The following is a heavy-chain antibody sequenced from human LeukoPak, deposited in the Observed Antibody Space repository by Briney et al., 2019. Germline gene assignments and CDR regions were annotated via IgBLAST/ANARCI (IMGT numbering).Heavy chain of an antibody. Sequence: PGGSLRLSCAASGFTFSDYYMGWIRQAPGKGLEWVSYISSSSSYTNYADSVKGRFTISRDNAKNSLYLQMNSLRAEDTAVYYCASSDTAMVYFDYWGQGTLVTVSS. D-gene: IGHD5-18*01. V-gene: IGHV3-11*03. J-gene: IGHJ4*02. CDR3: ASSDTAMVYFDY. CDR2: ISSSSSYT. CDR1: GFTFSDYY.